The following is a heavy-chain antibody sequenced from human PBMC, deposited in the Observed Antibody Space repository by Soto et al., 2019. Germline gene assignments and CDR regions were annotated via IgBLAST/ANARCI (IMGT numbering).Heavy chain of an antibody. CDR3: ARGGPPYYYDSSGYYYGLGYYGMDV. Sequence: ASVKVSCKASGYTFTSYYMHWVRQAPGQGLEWMGIINPSGGSTSYAQKFQGRVTMTRDTSTSTVYMELSSLRSEDTAVYYCARGGPPYYYDSSGYYYGLGYYGMDVWGQGTTVTVSS. V-gene: IGHV1-46*01. D-gene: IGHD3-22*01. CDR1: GYTFTSYY. CDR2: INPSGGST. J-gene: IGHJ6*02.